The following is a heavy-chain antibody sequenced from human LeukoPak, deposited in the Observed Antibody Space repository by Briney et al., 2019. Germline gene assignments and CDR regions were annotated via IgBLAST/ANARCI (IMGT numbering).Heavy chain of an antibody. CDR1: GFTFSSYS. CDR2: ISSSSSYI. Sequence: PGGSLRLSCAASGFTFSSYSMNWVRQAPGKGLEWDSSISSSSSYIYYADSVKGRFTISRDNAKNSLYLQMNSLRAEDTAVYYCARRAMVTRDDAFDIWGQGTMVTVPS. V-gene: IGHV3-21*01. D-gene: IGHD5-18*01. CDR3: ARRAMVTRDDAFDI. J-gene: IGHJ3*02.